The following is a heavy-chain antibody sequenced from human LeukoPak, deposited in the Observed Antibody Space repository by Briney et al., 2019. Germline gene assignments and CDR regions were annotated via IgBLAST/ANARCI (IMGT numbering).Heavy chain of an antibody. V-gene: IGHV4-31*03. Sequence: SETLSLTCTVSGGSISSGGYYWSWIRQHPGKGLEWIGYVYYSGSTYYNPSLKSRVTISVDTSKNQFSLKLSSVTAADTAVYYCAKFHDNWFDPWGQGTLVTVSS. CDR1: GGSISSGGYY. CDR2: VYYSGST. CDR3: AKFHDNWFDP. J-gene: IGHJ5*02.